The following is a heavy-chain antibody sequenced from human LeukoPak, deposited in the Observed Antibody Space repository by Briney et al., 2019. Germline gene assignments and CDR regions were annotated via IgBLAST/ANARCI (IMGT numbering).Heavy chain of an antibody. J-gene: IGHJ4*02. CDR3: VRDVYGPSDY. V-gene: IGHV3-23*01. CDR2: ISGSGAGT. Sequence: GGSLRLSCAASGFTFSSYAMSWVRQAPGKGLEWVSAISGSGAGTYYADSVKGRFTISRDNSKNTLYLQLNSLRVEDTAVYYCVRDVYGPSDYWGQGTLVTVSS. D-gene: IGHD5/OR15-5a*01. CDR1: GFTFSSYA.